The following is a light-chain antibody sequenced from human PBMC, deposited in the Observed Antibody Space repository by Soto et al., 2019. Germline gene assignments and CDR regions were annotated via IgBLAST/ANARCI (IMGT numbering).Light chain of an antibody. Sequence: EIVLTQSPGTLSLSPGEGATLSCRASQSVSSSYLAWYQQRPGQAPRLLIYGASSRATGIPDRYSGSASEPEITLTISGQAPVYFAVYSCQQYGSSQYTFDQGTKLEIK. CDR1: QSVSSSY. CDR2: GAS. J-gene: IGKJ2*01. V-gene: IGKV3-20*01. CDR3: QQYGSSQYT.